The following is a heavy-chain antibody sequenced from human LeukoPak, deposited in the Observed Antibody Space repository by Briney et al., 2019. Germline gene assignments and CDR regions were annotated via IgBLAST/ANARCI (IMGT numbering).Heavy chain of an antibody. D-gene: IGHD6-13*01. J-gene: IGHJ6*03. CDR1: GFTFSSYA. CDR3: AKATSWYGPTYYYYYYMDV. V-gene: IGHV3-23*01. CDR2: ISSSGGST. Sequence: PGGSLRLSCAASGFTFSSYAMSWVRQAPGKGLEWVSAISSSGGSTYYADSVKGRFTISRDNSKNTLYLQMNSLRAEDTAVYYCAKATSWYGPTYYYYYYMDVWGKGTTVTISS.